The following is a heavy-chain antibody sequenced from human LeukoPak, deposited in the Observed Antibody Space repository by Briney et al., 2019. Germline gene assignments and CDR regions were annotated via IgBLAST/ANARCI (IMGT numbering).Heavy chain of an antibody. V-gene: IGHV3-30-3*01. CDR3: AREGVVAEDAFDI. CDR2: ISYDGSNK. D-gene: IGHD5-12*01. Sequence: GGSLRLSCAASGFTFSSYAMPWVRQAPGKGLEWVAVISYDGSNKYYADSVKGRFTISRDNSKNTLYLQMNSLRAEDTAVYYCAREGVVAEDAFDIWGQGTMVTVSS. CDR1: GFTFSSYA. J-gene: IGHJ3*02.